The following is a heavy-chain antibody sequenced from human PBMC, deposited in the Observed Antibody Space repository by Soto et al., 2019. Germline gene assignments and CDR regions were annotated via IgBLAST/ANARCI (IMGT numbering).Heavy chain of an antibody. CDR1: GGTFSSYA. CDR3: ASIPNSLQNIPYCGGDCYSGAFDI. Sequence: QVQLVQSGAEVKKPGSSVKVSCKASGGTFSSYAISWVRQAPGQGLEWMGGIIPIFGTANYAQKFQGRVTITADESTSTAYMELSSLRSEDTAVYYCASIPNSLQNIPYCGGDCYSGAFDIWGQGTMVTVSS. J-gene: IGHJ3*02. CDR2: IIPIFGTA. D-gene: IGHD2-21*02. V-gene: IGHV1-69*01.